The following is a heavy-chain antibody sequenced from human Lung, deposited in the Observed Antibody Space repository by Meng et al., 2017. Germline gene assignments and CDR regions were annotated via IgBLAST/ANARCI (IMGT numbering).Heavy chain of an antibody. D-gene: IGHD4-11*01. V-gene: IGHV4-34*01. Sequence: GHVREGGEGLLRPSETLSLTCVVSGGSFSDYYWSWIRQPPGKGLEWIGEINHSGSTNYNPSLESRATISVDTSQNNLSLKLSSVTAADSAVYYCARGPTTMAHDFDYWGQGTLVTVSS. CDR3: ARGPTTMAHDFDY. CDR2: INHSGST. J-gene: IGHJ4*02. CDR1: GGSFSDYY.